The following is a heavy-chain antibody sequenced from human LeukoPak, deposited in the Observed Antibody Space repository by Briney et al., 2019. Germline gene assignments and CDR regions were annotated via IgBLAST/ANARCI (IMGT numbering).Heavy chain of an antibody. D-gene: IGHD4-17*01. J-gene: IGHJ4*02. CDR1: GGSISSGGYY. V-gene: IGHV4-61*08. CDR3: ASGLTVTTYAY. CDR2: IYYSGST. Sequence: PSETLSLTCTVSGGSISSGGYYWSWIRQPPGKGLEWIGYIYYSGSTNYNPSLKSRVTISVDTSKNQFSLRLSSVTAANTAVYYCASGLTVTTYAYWGQGTLVTVSS.